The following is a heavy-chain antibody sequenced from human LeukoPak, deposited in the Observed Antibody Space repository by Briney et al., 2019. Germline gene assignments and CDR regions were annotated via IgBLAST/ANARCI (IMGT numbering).Heavy chain of an antibody. V-gene: IGHV3-21*01. Sequence: GGSLRLSCAASGFTFSSYSMNWVRQAPGKGLEWVSSISSSSSCIYYADSVKGRFTISRDNAKNSLYLQMNSLRAEDTAVYYCARDLGYSYGTLYFDYWGQGTLVTVSS. D-gene: IGHD5-18*01. J-gene: IGHJ4*02. CDR2: ISSSSSCI. CDR1: GFTFSSYS. CDR3: ARDLGYSYGTLYFDY.